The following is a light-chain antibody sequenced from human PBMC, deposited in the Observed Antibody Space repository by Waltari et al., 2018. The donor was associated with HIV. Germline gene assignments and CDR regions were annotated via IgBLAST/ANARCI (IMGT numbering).Light chain of an antibody. CDR3: QQRSNWPVT. CDR2: DTS. Sequence: EIVLTQSPATLTLSPGESANVSCRASQSVSGYLAWYQQKPGQAPRLLIIDTSNRAAGIPARFSGNGSETDFTLTINSLEPEDSALYFCQQRSNWPVTFGQGTRLVI. J-gene: IGKJ5*01. CDR1: QSVSGY. V-gene: IGKV3-11*01.